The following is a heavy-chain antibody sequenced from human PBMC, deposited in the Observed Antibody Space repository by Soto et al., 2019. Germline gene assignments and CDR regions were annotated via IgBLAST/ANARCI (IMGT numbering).Heavy chain of an antibody. Sequence: EVQLVESGGGLVKPGGSLRLSCAASGFTFSTYNMNWVRQAPGKGLEWVASISSTSVYMYYANSLKGRFTISRANAKSSLYLQVNSLRAEDPAVYYCARGWLRDPWMYWGQGTLVTVSS. V-gene: IGHV3-21*01. J-gene: IGHJ4*02. CDR2: ISSTSVYM. CDR3: ARGWLRDPWMY. CDR1: GFTFSTYN. D-gene: IGHD5-12*01.